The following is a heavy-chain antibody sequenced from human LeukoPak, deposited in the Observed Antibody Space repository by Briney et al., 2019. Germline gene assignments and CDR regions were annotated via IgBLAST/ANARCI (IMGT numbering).Heavy chain of an antibody. V-gene: IGHV1-2*02. CDR1: GYTFTGYY. Sequence: ASVKVSCKASGYTFTGYYIHWVRQAPGQGLEWLGWINVNSGGTNYAQRFQGRVTMTRDTSISTAYMELSRLRSDDTAVYYCARAPNNWNDLIVAYWGQGALVTVSS. CDR3: ARAPNNWNDLIVAY. D-gene: IGHD1-1*01. J-gene: IGHJ4*02. CDR2: INVNSGGT.